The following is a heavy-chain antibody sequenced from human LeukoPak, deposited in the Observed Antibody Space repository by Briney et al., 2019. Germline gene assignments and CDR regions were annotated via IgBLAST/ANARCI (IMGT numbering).Heavy chain of an antibody. CDR3: AKGSSGYFVDL. CDR2: ISNDGGGT. Sequence: GGSLRLSCAASGFIFNNYGLIWVRQAPGKGLEWVSAISNDGGGTSYADFVKGRFTVSRDNSKNTLFLQMNSLRAEDTALYYCAKGSSGYFVDLWGQGTLVTVSS. CDR1: GFIFNNYG. V-gene: IGHV3-23*01. D-gene: IGHD3-22*01. J-gene: IGHJ5*02.